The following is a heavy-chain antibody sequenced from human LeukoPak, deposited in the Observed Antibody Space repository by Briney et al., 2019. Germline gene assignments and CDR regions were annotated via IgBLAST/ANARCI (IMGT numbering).Heavy chain of an antibody. CDR2: INPNSGGT. CDR3: ASRQWLRDRFDY. J-gene: IGHJ4*02. CDR1: GYTFTGYY. V-gene: IGHV1-2*06. Sequence: XXVKVSCKASGYTFTGYYMHWVRQAPGQGLEWMGRINPNSGGTNYAQKFQGRVTMTRDTSISTAYMELSRLRSDDTAVYYCASRQWLRDRFDYWGQGTLVTVSS. D-gene: IGHD5-12*01.